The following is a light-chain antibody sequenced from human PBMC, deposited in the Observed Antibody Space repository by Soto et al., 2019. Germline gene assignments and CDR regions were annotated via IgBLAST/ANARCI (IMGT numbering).Light chain of an antibody. CDR2: KVS. CDR3: MQGTHWPRT. J-gene: IGKJ1*01. CDR1: QSLVYSDGNTY. V-gene: IGKV2-30*01. Sequence: DVVMTQSPLSLPGTLGQPASISCRSSQSLVYSDGNTYLNWFQQRPGHSPRRLIYKVSNRDSGVPDRFTGSGSGTDFTLQISRVEADDVGVYYCMQGTHWPRTFGQGTKVEIK.